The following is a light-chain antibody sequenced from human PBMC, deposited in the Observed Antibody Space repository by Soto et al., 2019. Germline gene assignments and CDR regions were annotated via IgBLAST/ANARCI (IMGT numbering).Light chain of an antibody. CDR1: QSVSSN. CDR3: QQYDNWPRT. V-gene: IGKV3-15*01. CDR2: GAS. J-gene: IGKJ2*01. Sequence: EIVMTQSPATLSVSPGERATLSCRASQSVSSNLAWYQQKPGQAPRLLIYGASTRATGIPARFSGSGSGTEFTLTISSLQSEDSAVHYCQQYDNWPRTFGQGTKLEIK.